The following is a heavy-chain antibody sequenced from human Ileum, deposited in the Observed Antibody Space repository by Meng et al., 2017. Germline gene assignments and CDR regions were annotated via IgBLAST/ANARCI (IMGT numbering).Heavy chain of an antibody. D-gene: IGHD7-27*01. J-gene: IGHJ4*02. Sequence: QVQLQESGPGLVRPSETLSLICPVSGASVTTSHYQWGWIRQPPGKGLEWIGYASTNYNPSLKSRLTISLDTSKNQVSLKLTSVTAADTAVYYCARDHWGSLDYWGQGILVTVSS. CDR2: AST. CDR3: ARDHWGSLDY. CDR1: GASVTTSHYQ. V-gene: IGHV4-61*01.